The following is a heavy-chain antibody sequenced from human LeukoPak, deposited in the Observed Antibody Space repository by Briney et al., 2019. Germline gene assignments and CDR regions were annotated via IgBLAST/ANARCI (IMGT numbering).Heavy chain of an antibody. CDR2: IIPTLGIA. V-gene: IGHV1-69*04. CDR3: ARDMTTVTTGSFDY. Sequence: SVKVSCKASGGTFSSYAISWVRQAPGQGLEWMGRIIPTLGIANYAQKFQGRVTTTADKSTSTAYMELSSLRSEDTAVYYCARDMTTVTTGSFDYWGQGTLVTVSS. D-gene: IGHD4-17*01. CDR1: GGTFSSYA. J-gene: IGHJ4*02.